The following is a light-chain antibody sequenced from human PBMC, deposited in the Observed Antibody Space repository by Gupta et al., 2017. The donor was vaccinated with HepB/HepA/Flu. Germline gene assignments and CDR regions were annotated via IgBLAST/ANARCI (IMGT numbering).Light chain of an antibody. CDR3: AVWDDSLPATV. J-gene: IGLJ1*01. Sequence: QSVLTQPPSVSEAPRQRVTISCSGSRSNIGNNAVNWYQQFPGKAPKLLIYYDDLLPSGVSDRFSGSKSGSSASLAISGLQSEDESDYYCAVWDDSLPATVFGTGTKVTVL. V-gene: IGLV1-36*01. CDR2: YDD. CDR1: RSNIGNNA.